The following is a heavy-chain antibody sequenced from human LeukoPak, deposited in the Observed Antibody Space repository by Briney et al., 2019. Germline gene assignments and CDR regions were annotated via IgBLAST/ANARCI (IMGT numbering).Heavy chain of an antibody. CDR3: AKGVAGGGTPPGGDY. D-gene: IGHD6-19*01. J-gene: IGHJ4*02. CDR1: GSTLIELS. Sequence: ASVKVSCKVSGSTLIELSTHRVRQPPGKGLEWMGGLNLEDGEPVYAQKFQGRVTVTDDRAAGTASMDLNSLTSEGTALSYCAKGVAGGGTPPGGDYWGQGTLVTVSS. CDR2: LNLEDGEP. V-gene: IGHV1-24*01.